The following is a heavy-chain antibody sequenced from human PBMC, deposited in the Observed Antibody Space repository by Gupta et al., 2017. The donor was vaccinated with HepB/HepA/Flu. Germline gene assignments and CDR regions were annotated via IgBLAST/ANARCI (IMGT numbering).Heavy chain of an antibody. CDR3: ARGGATRGAFDI. CDR2: INHSGST. V-gene: IGHV4-34*01. CDR1: GGSFSGYY. J-gene: IGHJ3*02. D-gene: IGHD1-26*01. Sequence: QVQLQQWGAGLLKPSETLSLTCAVYGGSFSGYYWSWIRQPPGKGLEWIGEINHSGSTNYNPALKSRVTISVDTSKNKYSLKLRSVTAADTAVYYFARGGATRGAFDIWCQGTMVTVYS.